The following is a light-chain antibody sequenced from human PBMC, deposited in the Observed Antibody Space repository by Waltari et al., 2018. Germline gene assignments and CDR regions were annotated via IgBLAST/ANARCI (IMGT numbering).Light chain of an antibody. CDR2: DVT. CDR3: SSFTSSSTLRV. CDR1: SSDVGGYNY. J-gene: IGLJ3*02. V-gene: IGLV2-14*01. Sequence: QSALTQPASVSGSPGQSITISCTGTSSDVGGYNYVSWYQPHPGKAPKLMIYDVTKRPSGVSTRFSGSKSGNTASLTISGLQAEDEADYYCSSFTSSSTLRVFGGGTKLTVL.